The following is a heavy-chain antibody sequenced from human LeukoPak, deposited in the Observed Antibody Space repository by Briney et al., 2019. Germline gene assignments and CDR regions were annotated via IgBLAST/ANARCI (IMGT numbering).Heavy chain of an antibody. D-gene: IGHD1-26*01. CDR1: GFIFDNYG. J-gene: IGHJ4*02. CDR2: TNWNGGST. CDR3: ARVHTAGGYSGTDY. Sequence: GGSLRLSCAASGFIFDNYGMTWVRQAPGRGLEWVSGTNWNGGSTGYAGSVKGRFIISRDNAKNCLYLQMNSLRAEDTALYHCARVHTAGGYSGTDYWGQGTLVTVSS. V-gene: IGHV3-20*01.